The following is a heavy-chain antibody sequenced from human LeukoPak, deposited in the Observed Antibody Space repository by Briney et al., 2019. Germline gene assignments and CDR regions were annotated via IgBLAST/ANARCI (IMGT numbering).Heavy chain of an antibody. D-gene: IGHD3-10*01. CDR3: ARDRTRYYYGSGRFFDP. J-gene: IGHJ5*02. CDR2: ISSSSSYI. V-gene: IGHV3-21*01. CDR1: GLNLSINY. Sequence: GGSLRLSCAASGLNLSINYMNWVRQAPGKGLEWVSSISSSSSYIYYADSVKGRFTISRDNAKNSLYLQMNSLRAEDTAVYYCARDRTRYYYGSGRFFDPWGQGTLVTVSS.